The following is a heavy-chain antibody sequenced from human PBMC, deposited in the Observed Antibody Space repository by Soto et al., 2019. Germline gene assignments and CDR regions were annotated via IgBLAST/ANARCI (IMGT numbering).Heavy chain of an antibody. J-gene: IGHJ6*01. Sequence: QVQLVQSGAEVKKPGSSVKVSCKASGDSFNSYAISWVRQAPGQGLEWMGGIIPIFHTANHAQKFQARVTMTADESARTAYMELRGLRSEDTAVYYCARVGYCNTTNNLVYYQHYGMEVW. D-gene: IGHD2-15*01. CDR1: GDSFNSYA. CDR3: ARVGYCNTTNNLVYYQHYGMEV. V-gene: IGHV1-69*01. CDR2: IIPIFHTA.